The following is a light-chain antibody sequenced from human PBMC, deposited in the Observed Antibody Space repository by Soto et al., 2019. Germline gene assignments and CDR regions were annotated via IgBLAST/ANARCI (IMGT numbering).Light chain of an antibody. CDR2: TDN. Sequence: QSVLTQPPSASGAPGQRVTISCSGSSSNIGSDHLYWYQQRPGTAPKLLIYTDNLRPSGVPDRFSGSKSGTSGSLAISGLRSEDEADYYCAAWDESLNSVVFGGGTKLTVL. J-gene: IGLJ2*01. CDR3: AAWDESLNSVV. CDR1: SSNIGSDH. V-gene: IGLV1-47*02.